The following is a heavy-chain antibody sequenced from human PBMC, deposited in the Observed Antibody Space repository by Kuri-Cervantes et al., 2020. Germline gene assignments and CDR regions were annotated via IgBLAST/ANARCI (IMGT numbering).Heavy chain of an antibody. CDR1: GFTFSSYE. Sequence: GESLKISCAASGFTFSSYEMNWVRQAPGKGLEWVSGISWNSGSIGYADSVKGRFTISRDNAKNSLYLQMNSLRAEDTAVYYCARGHYYYGMDVWGQGTTVTVSS. CDR3: ARGHYYYGMDV. CDR2: ISWNSGSI. J-gene: IGHJ6*02. V-gene: IGHV3-48*03.